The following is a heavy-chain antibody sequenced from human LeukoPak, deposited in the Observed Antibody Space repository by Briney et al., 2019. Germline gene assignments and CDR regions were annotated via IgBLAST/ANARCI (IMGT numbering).Heavy chain of an antibody. V-gene: IGHV3-43*02. CDR3: AKDMFSSEETEAIDY. Sequence: PGGSLRLSCAASGFTFDDYAMHWVRQAPGKGLEWVSLISGDGGSTYYADSVKGRFTISRDNSKNSLYLQMNSLRTEDTALYYCAKDMFSSEETEAIDYWGQGTLVTVSS. CDR1: GFTFDDYA. J-gene: IGHJ4*02. D-gene: IGHD1-14*01. CDR2: ISGDGGST.